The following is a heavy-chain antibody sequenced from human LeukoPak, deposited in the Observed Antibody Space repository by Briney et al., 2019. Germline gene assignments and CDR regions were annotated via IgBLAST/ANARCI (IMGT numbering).Heavy chain of an antibody. V-gene: IGHV1-69*05. J-gene: IGHJ4*02. Sequence: SVKVSCKASGGTFSSYAISWVRQAPGQGLEWMGGIIPIFGTANYAQKFQGRVTITTDESTSTAYMELNSLRAEDTAVYYCAKDQQKPGGIFDYWGQGTLVTVSS. CDR1: GGTFSSYA. CDR2: IIPIFGTA. D-gene: IGHD1-14*01. CDR3: AKDQQKPGGIFDY.